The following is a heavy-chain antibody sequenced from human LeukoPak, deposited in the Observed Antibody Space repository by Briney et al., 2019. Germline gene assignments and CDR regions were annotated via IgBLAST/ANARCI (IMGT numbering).Heavy chain of an antibody. CDR1: GGSISSYY. J-gene: IGHJ4*02. D-gene: IGHD3-9*01. V-gene: IGHV4-59*01. CDR2: IYYSGST. CDR3: ARGPVSEEILNFDY. Sequence: SETLSLTCTVSGGSISSYYWSWIRQPPGKGLEWIGYIYYSGSTNYNPSLKSRVTISVDTSKNQFSLKLSSVTAADTAVYYCARGPVSEEILNFDYWGQGTLVTVSS.